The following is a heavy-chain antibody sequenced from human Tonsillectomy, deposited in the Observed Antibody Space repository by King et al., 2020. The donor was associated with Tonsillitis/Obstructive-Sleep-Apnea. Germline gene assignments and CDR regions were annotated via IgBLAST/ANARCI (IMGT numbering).Heavy chain of an antibody. J-gene: IGHJ6*03. V-gene: IGHV1-2*06. CDR2: INPNTGAT. D-gene: IGHD3-3*01. CDR1: GYTFTDYY. CDR3: AREGVDDFWSGLYYYYYYMDV. Sequence: QLVQSGAEVKKPGASVMVSCKASGYTFTDYYMNWVRQAPGQGLEWMGRINPNTGATAYAEKFQGRVTMTGDTSISTAYMELSRLRSDDTAVDYCAREGVDDFWSGLYYYYYYMDVWGKGTTVTVSS.